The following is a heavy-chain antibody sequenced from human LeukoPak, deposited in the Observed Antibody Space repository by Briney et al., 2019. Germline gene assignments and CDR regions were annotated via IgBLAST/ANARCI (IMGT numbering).Heavy chain of an antibody. J-gene: IGHJ5*02. CDR1: GGSINSGGYY. D-gene: IGHD2/OR15-2a*01. CDR3: ARSTQNIIVLSA. Sequence: PSETLSLTCFVSGGSINSGGYYWTWIRQPAGKALEWIGRFHTSGSTYYNPSLQNRVTISVDTSKNQLSLKVNSVTAADTAVYYCARSTQNIIVLSAWGQGTLVTVSS. CDR2: FHTSGST. V-gene: IGHV4-61*02.